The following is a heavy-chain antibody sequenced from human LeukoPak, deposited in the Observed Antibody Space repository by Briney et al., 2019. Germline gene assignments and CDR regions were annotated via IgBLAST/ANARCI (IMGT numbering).Heavy chain of an antibody. Sequence: NPSETLSLTCAVYGGSFSGYYWSWIRQSPGKGLEWIGEINHSGSTNYNPSLKSRVTISVDTSKNQFSLKLSSVTAADTAVYYCARGRWELLKYFDYWGQGTLVTVSS. J-gene: IGHJ4*02. CDR2: INHSGST. D-gene: IGHD1-26*01. V-gene: IGHV4-34*01. CDR1: GGSFSGYY. CDR3: ARGRWELLKYFDY.